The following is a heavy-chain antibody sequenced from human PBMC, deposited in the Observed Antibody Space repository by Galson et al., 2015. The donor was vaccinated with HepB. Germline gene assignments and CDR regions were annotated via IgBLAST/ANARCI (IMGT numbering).Heavy chain of an antibody. V-gene: IGHV1-2*04. CDR2: INPNSGGT. CDR1: GYTFTGYY. CDR3: ARRGYCSGGSCHSHAFDI. Sequence: SVKVSCKASGYTFTGYYMHWVRQAPGQGLEWMGWINPNSGGTNYAQKFQGWVTMTRDTSISTAYMELSSLKASDTAIYYCARRGYCSGGSCHSHAFDIWGQGTMVTVSS. J-gene: IGHJ3*02. D-gene: IGHD2-15*01.